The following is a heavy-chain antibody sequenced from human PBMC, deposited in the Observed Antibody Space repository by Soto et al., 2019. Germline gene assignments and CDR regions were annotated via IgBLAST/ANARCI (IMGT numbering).Heavy chain of an antibody. CDR3: AVYNSGWYGALDS. CDR2: ISGSGGDT. J-gene: IGHJ3*01. CDR1: GFTFSIYA. D-gene: IGHD6-19*01. Sequence: EVQLLESGGGLVQPGGSLRLSCAASGFTFSIYAMSWVRQAPGKGLEWVSGISGSGGDTFYADSVKGRFTISRDNPKNTLYLQMNRLSAEDTAVYYCAVYNSGWYGALDSWGQRTMVTVSS. V-gene: IGHV3-23*01.